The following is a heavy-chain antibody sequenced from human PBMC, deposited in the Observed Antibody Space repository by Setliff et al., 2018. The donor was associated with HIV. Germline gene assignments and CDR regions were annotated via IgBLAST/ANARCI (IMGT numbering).Heavy chain of an antibody. CDR2: FHDSGST. J-gene: IGHJ6*02. Sequence: SETLSLTCTVSGGSISSTTYYWGWIRQPPGKGLEWIGSFHDSGSTSYHPSLKSRFTIARDNARNSLYLQMNSLKADDTAVYYCARAKIGPAGDRTYNYGLDVWGQGTTVTVSS. CDR3: ARAKIGPAGDRTYNYGLDV. D-gene: IGHD4-17*01. CDR1: GGSISSTTYY. V-gene: IGHV4-39*02.